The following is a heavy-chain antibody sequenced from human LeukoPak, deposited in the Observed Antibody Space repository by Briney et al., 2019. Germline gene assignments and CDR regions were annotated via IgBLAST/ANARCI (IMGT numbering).Heavy chain of an antibody. D-gene: IGHD5-18*01. Sequence: GGSLRLSCAASGFTFSSYGMHWVRQAPGKGLEWVAVISYDGSNKYYADSVKGRFTISRDNSKNTLYLQMNSLRAEDTAVYYCAKDREEYSYVLPIDYWGQGTLVTVSS. CDR1: GFTFSSYG. V-gene: IGHV3-30*18. CDR3: AKDREEYSYVLPIDY. J-gene: IGHJ4*02. CDR2: ISYDGSNK.